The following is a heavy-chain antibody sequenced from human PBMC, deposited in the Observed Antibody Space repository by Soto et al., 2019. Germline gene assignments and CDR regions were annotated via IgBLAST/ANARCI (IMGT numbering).Heavy chain of an antibody. J-gene: IGHJ4*02. CDR2: ISLNTGSI. V-gene: IGHV3-9*01. D-gene: IGHD3-22*01. CDR3: AKTDYYDRRDLDSH. Sequence: GGSLRLSGVGSGFDFDDYAMHWVRQAPGKCLEWVSGISLNTGSIGYADSVKGRFTISRDNIKNSLYLQINSLTTEDTALYYCAKTDYYDRRDLDSHLGQGVLVTVSS. CDR1: GFDFDDYA.